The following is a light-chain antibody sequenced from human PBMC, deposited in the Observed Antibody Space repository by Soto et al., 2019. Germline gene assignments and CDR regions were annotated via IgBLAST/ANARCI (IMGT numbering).Light chain of an antibody. V-gene: IGKV1-39*01. CDR2: AAS. CDR3: QQSYITPT. J-gene: IGKJ5*01. Sequence: DIQMTQSPSSLSASVGDRVTITCRASQSISSYLNWYQQKPGKAPKLLIYAASSLQSGVPSRFSGSVSGTDFTLTISSLQPEVFAAYYCQQSYITPTFGQGTRLEIK. CDR1: QSISSY.